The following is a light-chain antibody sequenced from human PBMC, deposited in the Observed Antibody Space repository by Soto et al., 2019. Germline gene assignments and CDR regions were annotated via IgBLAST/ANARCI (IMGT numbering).Light chain of an antibody. Sequence: IQLTQSPSSLSASVGDRVTITCRASQGISSYLGWYQQKPGKAPKLLIYGASTLQSGVPSRFSGSGSETEFTLTISRLQPDDFATYFCHSRAFGQGTRLEIK. V-gene: IGKV1-9*01. CDR1: QGISSY. J-gene: IGKJ5*01. CDR2: GAS. CDR3: HSRA.